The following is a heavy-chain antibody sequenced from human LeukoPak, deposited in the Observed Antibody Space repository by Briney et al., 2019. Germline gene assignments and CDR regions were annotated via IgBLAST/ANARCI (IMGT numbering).Heavy chain of an antibody. D-gene: IGHD3-9*01. J-gene: IGHJ6*02. Sequence: PGGSLRLSCAASGFTVSSNYMSWVRQAPGKGLEWVSVIYSGGSTYYADSVKGRFTISRDNSKNTLYLQMNSLRAGDTAVYYCARDLRYYDILTGYRYGMDVWGQGTTVTVSS. CDR3: ARDLRYYDILTGYRYGMDV. CDR2: IYSGGST. V-gene: IGHV3-66*01. CDR1: GFTVSSNY.